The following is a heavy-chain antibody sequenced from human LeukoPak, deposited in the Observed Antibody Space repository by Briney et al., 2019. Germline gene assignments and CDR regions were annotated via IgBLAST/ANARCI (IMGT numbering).Heavy chain of an antibody. Sequence: SGGSLRLSCAASGFTFDDKAMLWVRQGPGKGLEWVALISWDGDNTYYSDSVKGRFTISRDNSKDSVYLQMNSLRDDDTALYFCARDYTADSNGYFDYWGQGTLVTVSS. CDR1: GFTFDDKA. CDR3: ARDYTADSNGYFDY. J-gene: IGHJ4*02. CDR2: ISWDGDNT. D-gene: IGHD3-22*01. V-gene: IGHV3-43D*04.